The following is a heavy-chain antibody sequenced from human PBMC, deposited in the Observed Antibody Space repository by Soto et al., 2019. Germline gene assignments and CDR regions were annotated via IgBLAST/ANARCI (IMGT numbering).Heavy chain of an antibody. J-gene: IGHJ5*01. Sequence: GDALKLSCNGSGGDVTNRWSGWVRQIPGKGLEWMGLIYPFDSDTKYSPSFQGQVTLSADKSTNTAYLQWSSLKASDTAMYFCVRLTARAFNCFDSWGQGTLVTVSS. CDR3: VRLTARAFNCFDS. CDR2: IYPFDSDT. V-gene: IGHV5-51*01. CDR1: GGDVTNRW.